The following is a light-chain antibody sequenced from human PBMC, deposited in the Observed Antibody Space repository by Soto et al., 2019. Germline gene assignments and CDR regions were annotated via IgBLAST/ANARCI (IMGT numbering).Light chain of an antibody. CDR1: SSDVGSFNL. V-gene: IGLV2-23*02. Sequence: QSALTQPASVSGSPGQSITISCTGTSSDVGSFNLVSWYEQHPGKAPKLMIYEVNKRPSGVSNRFSGSKSGNTASLTISGLQAEDEADYYCCSYASSRSYVFGNGTKVTVL. CDR2: EVN. J-gene: IGLJ1*01. CDR3: CSYASSRSYV.